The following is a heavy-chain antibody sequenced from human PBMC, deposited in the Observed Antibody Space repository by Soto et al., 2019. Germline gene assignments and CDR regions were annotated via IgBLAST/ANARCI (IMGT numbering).Heavy chain of an antibody. J-gene: IGHJ4*02. CDR2: ISAYNGNT. CDR3: ARVDVLRFLEWLM. Sequence: ASVKVSCTASGYTFTNYGISWLRQAPGQGLEWMGWISAYNGNTNYAQNLQGRVTMTTDTSTSTAYMELRSLRSDDTAVYYCARVDVLRFLEWLMWGQLKLVILCS. CDR1: GYTFTNYG. V-gene: IGHV1-18*04. D-gene: IGHD3-3*01.